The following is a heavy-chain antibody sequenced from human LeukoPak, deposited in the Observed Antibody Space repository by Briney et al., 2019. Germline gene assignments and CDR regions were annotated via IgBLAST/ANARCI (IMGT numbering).Heavy chain of an antibody. J-gene: IGHJ2*01. CDR2: ISGSGEST. CDR1: GFTFSSYA. V-gene: IGHV3-23*01. Sequence: GGSLRLSCAASGFTFSSYAMSWVRQAPGKGLEWVTTISGSGESTYYADSGKGHFTTSRDNSKITLYLQMNSLRAEDTAVYYCAKDRVAADPLWHFDLCGRGNVVTVSS. CDR3: AKDRVAADPLWHFDL. D-gene: IGHD2-21*01.